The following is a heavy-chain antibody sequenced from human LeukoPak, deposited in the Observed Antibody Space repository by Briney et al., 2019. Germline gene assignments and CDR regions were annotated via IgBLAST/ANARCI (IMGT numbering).Heavy chain of an antibody. CDR1: GFTFSSYW. J-gene: IGHJ4*02. CDR3: ARDFQSSY. Sequence: GGSLRLSCAASGFTFSSYWMIWVRQAPGKGLEWVANIKEDGSKKNYVDSVMGRFTISRDNAKNSLYLQMNRLRVEDTAVYYCARDFQSSYRGQGTLVTVSS. V-gene: IGHV3-7*01. CDR2: IKEDGSKK.